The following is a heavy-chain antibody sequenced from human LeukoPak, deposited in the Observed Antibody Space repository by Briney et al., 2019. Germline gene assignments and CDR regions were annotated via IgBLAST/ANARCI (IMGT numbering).Heavy chain of an antibody. D-gene: IGHD3-16*01. CDR2: ITWNSGSI. Sequence: GGSLRLSCAGSGFTFNDYAMHWVRQAPGKGLEWVSGITWNSGSIGYADSVKGRFTISRDNAKNSLYLQMNSLRAEDTALYYCASTGDRRGDYWGQGTLVTVSS. J-gene: IGHJ4*02. CDR1: GFTFNDYA. V-gene: IGHV3-9*01. CDR3: ASTGDRRGDY.